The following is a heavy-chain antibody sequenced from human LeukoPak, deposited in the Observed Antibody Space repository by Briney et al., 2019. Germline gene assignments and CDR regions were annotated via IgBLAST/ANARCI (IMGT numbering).Heavy chain of an antibody. Sequence: GGSLRLSCAASGFTFSSYEMIWVRKAPGKVLEWVSYISSSGSTIYYADSVKGRFTISRDNGKNSLYLQMSSLRAEDTALYYCAREGLTVTTAYYYMDVWGKGTTVTVSS. D-gene: IGHD4-11*01. CDR3: AREGLTVTTAYYYMDV. CDR1: GFTFSSYE. V-gene: IGHV3-48*03. J-gene: IGHJ6*03. CDR2: ISSSGSTI.